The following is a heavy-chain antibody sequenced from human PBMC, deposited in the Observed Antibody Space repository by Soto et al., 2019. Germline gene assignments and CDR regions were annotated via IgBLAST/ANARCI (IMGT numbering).Heavy chain of an antibody. Sequence: GSLRLSCAASGFTFSNYDINWVRQAPGKGLEWVSYISTSGGTIYYADSVKGRFTISRDNAKNSLYLQMNSLSGEDSAVYYCAREGSVSSSDYYAYYYGMDVWGQGTTVTVSS. CDR3: AREGSVSSSDYYAYYYGMDV. J-gene: IGHJ6*02. CDR2: ISTSGGTI. CDR1: GFTFSNYD. V-gene: IGHV3-48*03. D-gene: IGHD3-10*01.